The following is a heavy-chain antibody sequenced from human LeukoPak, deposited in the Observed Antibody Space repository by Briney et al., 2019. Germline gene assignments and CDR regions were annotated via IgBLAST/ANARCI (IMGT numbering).Heavy chain of an antibody. CDR3: ARDYHDDTASLFDY. CDR2: IKQDGSGK. CDR1: GFTFSSYW. Sequence: GGSLRLSCAASGFTFSSYWMSWVRQAPGKGLEWVANIKQDGSGKYYVDSVKGRFTISRDNAKNSLYLQMNSLRAEDTAVYYCARDYHDDTASLFDYRGQGTLVTVSS. V-gene: IGHV3-7*03. J-gene: IGHJ4*02. D-gene: IGHD5-18*01.